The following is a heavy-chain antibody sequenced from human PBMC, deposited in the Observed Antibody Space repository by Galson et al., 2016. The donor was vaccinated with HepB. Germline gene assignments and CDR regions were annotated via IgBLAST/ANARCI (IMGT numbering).Heavy chain of an antibody. Sequence: SLTCTVSGGSISPYFWSWLRRPPGKGLEWIAYIYFSGTTNYNPSLKSRVTISLDTSKGQFSLKVTSVTAADSAVYYCARSYGGYAFDIWGQGTMVTVSS. D-gene: IGHD4-23*01. CDR2: IYFSGTT. CDR3: ARSYGGYAFDI. V-gene: IGHV4-59*01. CDR1: GGSISPYF. J-gene: IGHJ3*02.